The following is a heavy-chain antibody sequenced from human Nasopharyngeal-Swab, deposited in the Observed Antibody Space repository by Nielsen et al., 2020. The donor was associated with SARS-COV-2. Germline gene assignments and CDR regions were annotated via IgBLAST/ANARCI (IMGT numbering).Heavy chain of an antibody. Sequence: GGSLRLSCAASGFTFSTYNMNRVRQAPGKGLEWVSSISSSSTYIYYADSVKGRFTISRDSAQSSLFLQMNSLRAEDTAVYYCARDGLDYDFWSAYFMDVWGRGTTVTVSS. CDR2: ISSSSTYI. V-gene: IGHV3-21*01. CDR1: GFTFSTYN. D-gene: IGHD3-3*01. CDR3: ARDGLDYDFWSAYFMDV. J-gene: IGHJ6*02.